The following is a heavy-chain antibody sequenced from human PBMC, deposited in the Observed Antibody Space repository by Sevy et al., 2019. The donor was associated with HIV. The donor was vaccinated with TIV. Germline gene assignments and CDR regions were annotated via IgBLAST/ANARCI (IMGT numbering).Heavy chain of an antibody. D-gene: IGHD3-22*01. CDR1: GFTFDDYA. Sequence: GRSLRLSCAASGFTFDDYAMHWVRQAPGKGLEWVSGLSWNSGNIAYVDSVKGRFTISRDNAKNSLYLQMNSLTPEDTALYYCAKANYYDVLQEWGQGTLVTVSS. CDR2: LSWNSGNI. V-gene: IGHV3-9*01. CDR3: AKANYYDVLQE. J-gene: IGHJ1*01.